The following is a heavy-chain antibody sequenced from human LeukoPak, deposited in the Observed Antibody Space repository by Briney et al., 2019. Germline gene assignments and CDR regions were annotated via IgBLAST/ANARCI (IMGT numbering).Heavy chain of an antibody. CDR2: ISWNSGSI. CDR3: AKEREAAGTWFYFDY. Sequence: GGSLRLSCAASGFTFDDYAMHWVRQAPGRGLEWVSGISWNSGSIGYADSVKGRFTISRDNAKNSLYLQMNSLRAEDTAVYYCAKEREAAGTWFYFDYWGQGTLVTVSS. J-gene: IGHJ4*02. V-gene: IGHV3-9*01. CDR1: GFTFDDYA. D-gene: IGHD6-13*01.